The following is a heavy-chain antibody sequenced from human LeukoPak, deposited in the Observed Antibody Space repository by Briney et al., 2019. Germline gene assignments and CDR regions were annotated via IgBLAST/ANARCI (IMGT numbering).Heavy chain of an antibody. Sequence: SETLSLTCTVSGGSISSYYWSWIRQHPGKGLEWIGYIYYSGSTYYNPSLKSRVTISVDTSKNQFSLKPSSVTAADTAVYYCARDLAVAGTVWFDPWGQGTLVTVSS. V-gene: IGHV4-59*06. CDR2: IYYSGST. J-gene: IGHJ5*02. CDR1: GGSISSYY. CDR3: ARDLAVAGTVWFDP. D-gene: IGHD6-19*01.